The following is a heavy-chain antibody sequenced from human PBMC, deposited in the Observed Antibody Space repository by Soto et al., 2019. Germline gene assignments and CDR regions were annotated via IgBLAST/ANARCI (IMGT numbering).Heavy chain of an antibody. Sequence: ASVKVSFKASGYTSTSYDINWVRQATGQGLEWMGWMNPNSGNTGYAQKFQGRVTMTRNTSISTAYMELSSLRSEDTAVYYCARAAKGYDFWSGYYHPGAFDIWGQGTMVTVS. CDR2: MNPNSGNT. CDR3: ARAAKGYDFWSGYYHPGAFDI. J-gene: IGHJ3*02. D-gene: IGHD3-3*01. CDR1: GYTSTSYD. V-gene: IGHV1-8*01.